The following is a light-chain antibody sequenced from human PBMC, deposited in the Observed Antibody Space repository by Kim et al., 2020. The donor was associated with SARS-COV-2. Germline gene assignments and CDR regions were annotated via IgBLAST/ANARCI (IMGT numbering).Light chain of an antibody. CDR2: DVN. CDR1: SSDVGGDDY. Sequence: GKSVTIACAGTSSDVGGDDYVSWYQQHPGKVPKLLIFDVNRRASGIPDRFSGSKSGNTASLTISGLQAEDETDYYCCSYSGSYSWVFGGGTQLTVL. V-gene: IGLV2-11*01. J-gene: IGLJ3*02. CDR3: CSYSGSYSWV.